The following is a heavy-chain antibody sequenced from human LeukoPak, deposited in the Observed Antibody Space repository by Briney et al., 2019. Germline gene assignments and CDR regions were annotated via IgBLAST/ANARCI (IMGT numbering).Heavy chain of an antibody. V-gene: IGHV3-7*01. D-gene: IGHD3-10*01. CDR1: GGSISYYY. J-gene: IGHJ4*02. CDR3: ARDREFYYYGSGSYYAPHYFDY. Sequence: ETLSLTCTVSGGSISYYYWSWIRQSPGKGLEWVANIKQDGSEKYYVDSVKGRFTISRDNAKNSLYLQMNSLRAEDTAVYYCARDREFYYYGSGSYYAPHYFDYWGQGTLVTVSS. CDR2: IKQDGSEK.